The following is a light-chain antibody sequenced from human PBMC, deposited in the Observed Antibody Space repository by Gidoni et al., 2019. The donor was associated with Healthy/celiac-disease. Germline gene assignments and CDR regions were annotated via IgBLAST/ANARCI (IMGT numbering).Light chain of an antibody. Sequence: TITCRASQSISSWLAWYQQKPGKAPKLLIYKASSLESGVPSRFSGSGSGTEFTLTISSLQPDDFATYYCQQYNSNGAFGQGTKVEIK. CDR2: KAS. CDR1: QSISSW. J-gene: IGKJ1*01. V-gene: IGKV1-5*03. CDR3: QQYNSNGA.